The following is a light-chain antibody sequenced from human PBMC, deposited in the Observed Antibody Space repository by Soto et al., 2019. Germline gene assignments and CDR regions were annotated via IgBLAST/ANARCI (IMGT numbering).Light chain of an antibody. CDR2: HAS. J-gene: IGKJ1*01. V-gene: IGKV1-13*02. CDR3: QQYNSYS. Sequence: IQVTQSPSSLSASVGDRVTITCQASDDIINSLNWYQQKPGTAPKLLIYHASTLESGVPSRFSGSGSGTEFTLTISSLQPDDFATYYCQQYNSYSFGQGTKVDI. CDR1: DDIINS.